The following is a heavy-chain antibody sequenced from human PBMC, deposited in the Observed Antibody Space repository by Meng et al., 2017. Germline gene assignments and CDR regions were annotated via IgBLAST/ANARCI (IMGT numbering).Heavy chain of an antibody. V-gene: IGHV1-8*01. Sequence: QVDLVQSGGEVQEPGAAVKVSCKTSGYTFTNYDINWVRQATGQGLEWVGWMNPKSGNTGFAQKFQGRVTMTRDTPITTAYMELSSLRSEDTAVYYCARVYGDIDYWGQGTLVTVSS. CDR3: ARVYGDIDY. CDR1: GYTFTNYD. D-gene: IGHD4-17*01. CDR2: MNPKSGNT. J-gene: IGHJ4*02.